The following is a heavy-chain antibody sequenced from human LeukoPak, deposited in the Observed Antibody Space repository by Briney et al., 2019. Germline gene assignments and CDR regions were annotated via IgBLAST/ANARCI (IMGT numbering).Heavy chain of an antibody. Sequence: SVKVSCKASGGTFSSYAISWVRQAPGQGLEWMGRIVPILGIANYAQKFQGRVTITADKSTSTAYIELSSLRSEDTAVYYCASLYYDSSGYYYGLRYWGQGTLVTVSS. CDR1: GGTFSSYA. V-gene: IGHV1-69*04. CDR2: IVPILGIA. D-gene: IGHD3-22*01. J-gene: IGHJ4*02. CDR3: ASLYYDSSGYYYGLRY.